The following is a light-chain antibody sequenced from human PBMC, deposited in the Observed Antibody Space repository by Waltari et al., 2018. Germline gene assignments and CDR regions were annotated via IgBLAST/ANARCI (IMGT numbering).Light chain of an antibody. CDR3: HQYHSPPLT. CDR1: QSVSSYY. Sequence: EIVVTQSPGTLSLSPGERATLSCRASQSVSSYYLAWYQQKPGQAPRLLIYGASGRATGIPDRFSGSGSGTDFTLSISRLEPEDFAVYYCHQYHSPPLTFGGGTKVEIK. CDR2: GAS. J-gene: IGKJ4*01. V-gene: IGKV3-20*01.